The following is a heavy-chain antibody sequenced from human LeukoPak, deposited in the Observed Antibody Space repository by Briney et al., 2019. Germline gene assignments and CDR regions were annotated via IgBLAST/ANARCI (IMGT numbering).Heavy chain of an antibody. Sequence: GGSLRLSCAASGFTFSDYYMSWIRQAPGKGLEWVSYISSSGSTIYYADSVKGRFTISRDNAKNSLYLQMNSLRAEDTAVYYCAKDHEFSALYYYYMDVWGKGTTVTVSS. J-gene: IGHJ6*03. CDR3: AKDHEFSALYYYYMDV. CDR2: ISSSGSTI. CDR1: GFTFSDYY. V-gene: IGHV3-11*01.